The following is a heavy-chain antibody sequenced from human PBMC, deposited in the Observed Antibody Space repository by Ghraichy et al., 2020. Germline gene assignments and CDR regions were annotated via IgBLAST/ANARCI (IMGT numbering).Heavy chain of an antibody. J-gene: IGHJ6*02. CDR2: IYTSGST. D-gene: IGHD2-15*01. V-gene: IGHV4-4*07. CDR1: GGYISSYY. CDR3: ARSGVVVAGNYYYYAMDV. Sequence: SETLSLTCTVSGGYISSYYWSWIRQPAGKGLEWIGRIYTSGSTNYNPSLKSRVTMSVDTSKNQFSLKLSSVTAADTAVYYCARSGVVVAGNYYYYAMDVWGQGTTVTVSS.